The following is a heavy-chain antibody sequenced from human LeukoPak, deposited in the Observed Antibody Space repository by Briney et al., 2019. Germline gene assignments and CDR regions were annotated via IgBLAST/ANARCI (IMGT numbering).Heavy chain of an antibody. D-gene: IGHD6-6*01. J-gene: IGHJ3*01. Sequence: GGSLRLSCAASGFVFSDYGMQWVRQSPGEELEWVAVVSAGGSVRYYGDSVKDRFIVFRDNSKNTLYLQMDSLRVEDTAVYYCTKEDAVARPRYAFDVWGQGTMVTVSS. CDR1: GFVFSDYG. V-gene: IGHV3-30*18. CDR2: VSAGGSVR. CDR3: TKEDAVARPRYAFDV.